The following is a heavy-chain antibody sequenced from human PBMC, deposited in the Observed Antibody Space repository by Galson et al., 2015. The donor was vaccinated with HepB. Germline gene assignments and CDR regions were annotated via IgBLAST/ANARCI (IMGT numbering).Heavy chain of an antibody. J-gene: IGHJ4*02. V-gene: IGHV1-2*02. CDR1: GYTFTDYY. D-gene: IGHD3-3*01. CDR2: INPNTGST. Sequence: SVKVSCKASGYTFTDYYLHWVRQAPGQGLEWMGWINPNTGSTNYAQTFEGRVTMTRDTSISTAYMEMRTLRSDDTAVYYCARAGRFLEVLHYWGQGTLVTVSS. CDR3: ARAGRFLEVLHY.